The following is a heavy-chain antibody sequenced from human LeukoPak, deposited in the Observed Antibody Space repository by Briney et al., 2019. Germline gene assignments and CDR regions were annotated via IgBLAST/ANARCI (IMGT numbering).Heavy chain of an antibody. CDR2: ISWNSGSI. J-gene: IGHJ4*02. CDR3: AKALVGAIDY. Sequence: GGSLRLSCAASGFTFDDYVMNWVRQAPGKGLEWVSGISWNSGSIGYADSVKGRFTISRDNAKNSLYLQMNSLRAEDTALYYCAKALVGAIDYWGQGTLVTVSP. D-gene: IGHD1-26*01. CDR1: GFTFDDYV. V-gene: IGHV3-9*01.